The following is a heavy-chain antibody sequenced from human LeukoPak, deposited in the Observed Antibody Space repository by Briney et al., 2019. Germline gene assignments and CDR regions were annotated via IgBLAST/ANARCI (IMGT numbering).Heavy chain of an antibody. CDR2: INPSGGST. CDR3: ARDQWLVWQGGLHLDY. D-gene: IGHD6-19*01. CDR1: GYTFTSYY. V-gene: IGHV1-46*01. J-gene: IGHJ4*02. Sequence: GASVKVSCKASGYTFTSYYMHWVRQAPGQGLEWMGIINPSGGSTSYAQKFQGRVTMTRDMSTSTVYMELSSLRSEDTAVYYCARDQWLVWQGGLHLDYWGQGTLVTVSS.